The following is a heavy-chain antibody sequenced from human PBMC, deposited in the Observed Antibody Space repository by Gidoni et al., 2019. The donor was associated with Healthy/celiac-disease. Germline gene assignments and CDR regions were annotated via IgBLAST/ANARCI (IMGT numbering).Heavy chain of an antibody. CDR3: ASAAGASKQRRYDY. D-gene: IGHD3-10*01. CDR2: IWYDGSNK. CDR1: GFTFSSYG. V-gene: IGHV3-33*01. J-gene: IGHJ4*02. Sequence: QVQLVESGGGVVQPGRSLRLSCAASGFTFSSYGMHWVRQAPGKGLEWVAVIWYDGSNKYYADSVKGRFTISRDNSKNTLYLQMNSLRAEDTAVYYCASAAGASKQRRYDYWGQGTLVTVSS.